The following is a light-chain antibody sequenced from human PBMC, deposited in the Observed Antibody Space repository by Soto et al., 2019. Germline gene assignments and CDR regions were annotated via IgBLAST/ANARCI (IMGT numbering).Light chain of an antibody. V-gene: IGKV4-1*01. J-gene: IGKJ2*01. Sequence: DIVMTQSPDSLAVSLGERATINCKSSQSVLHSSHNENYLVWYQQKPGQPPKLLIYWASTRESGVPDRFSGSGSETDFPLTISSLQAEDVAVYYCQQYYSTPYTFGQGTKLEIK. CDR3: QQYYSTPYT. CDR2: WAS. CDR1: QSVLHSSHNENY.